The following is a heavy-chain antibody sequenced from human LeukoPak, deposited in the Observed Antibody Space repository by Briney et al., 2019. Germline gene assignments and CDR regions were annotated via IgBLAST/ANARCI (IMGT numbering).Heavy chain of an antibody. CDR2: ITDSGNTI. D-gene: IGHD3-9*01. V-gene: IGHV3-11*01. Sequence: GGSLRLSCTASGFTFSDYNMNWVRQAPGKGLEWVSYITDSGNTIHYADSVKGRFTISRDNAKNSLYLQMNSLRAEDTAVYYCARSIGLTGGGVDVWGQGTTVTVSS. CDR3: ARSIGLTGGGVDV. J-gene: IGHJ6*02. CDR1: GFTFSDYN.